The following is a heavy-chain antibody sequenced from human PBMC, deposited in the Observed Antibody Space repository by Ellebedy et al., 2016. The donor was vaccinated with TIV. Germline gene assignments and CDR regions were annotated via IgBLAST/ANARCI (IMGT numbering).Heavy chain of an antibody. D-gene: IGHD3-22*01. CDR1: GFTFSPFA. J-gene: IGHJ3*02. V-gene: IGHV3-23*01. CDR2: ISGTGVIT. CDR3: AHITNYYDTSGDDAFDI. Sequence: GESLKISCVASGFTFSPFAMSWVRQAPGKGLEWVSTISGTGVITYYGDSVKGRFTISRDKSKNTLYLQMNSLRAEDTAVYYCAHITNYYDTSGDDAFDIWGQGTMVTVSS.